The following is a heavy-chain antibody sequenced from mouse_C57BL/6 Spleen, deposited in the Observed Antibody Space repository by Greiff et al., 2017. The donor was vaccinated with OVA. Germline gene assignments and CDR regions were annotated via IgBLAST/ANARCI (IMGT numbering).Heavy chain of an antibody. D-gene: IGHD2-5*01. CDR3: AMNSNYVGDFDY. CDR1: GYTFTDYY. Sequence: VQLQQSGAELVRPGASVKLSCKASGYTFTDYYINWVKQRPGQGLEWIARIYPGSGNTYYNEKFKGKATLTAEKSSSTAYMQLSSLTSEDSAVYFCAMNSNYVGDFDYWGQGTTLTVSS. CDR2: IYPGSGNT. J-gene: IGHJ2*01. V-gene: IGHV1-76*01.